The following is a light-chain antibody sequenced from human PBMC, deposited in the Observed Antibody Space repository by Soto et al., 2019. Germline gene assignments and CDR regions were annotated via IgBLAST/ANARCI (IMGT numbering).Light chain of an antibody. V-gene: IGKV1-33*01. J-gene: IGKJ5*01. CDR1: QGIRYY. CDR3: QQYDNLPIT. CDR2: DAS. Sequence: DIHITQSPSSLSSSLLDIITITCQASQGIRYYLNWYQQKPGKAPKLLIYDASSLETGVPSRFNGSGSGTDFTFTISSLQPEDFAAYYCQQYDNLPITFGQGTRLEIK.